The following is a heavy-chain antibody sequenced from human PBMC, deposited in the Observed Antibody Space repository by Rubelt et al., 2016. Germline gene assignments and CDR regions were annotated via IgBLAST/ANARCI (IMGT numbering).Heavy chain of an antibody. CDR1: GGSISSSSYY. CDR2: IYYIGST. J-gene: IGHJ4*02. Sequence: QLQLQESGPGLVKPSETLSLTCTVSGGSISSSSYYWGWIRQPSGKGLEWIGSIYYIGSTYYNPSLKGRLTISVATAKNHFSLKLSSVTAADTAVYYCARQAHEAAAGFYFDYWGQGTLVTVSS. CDR3: ARQAHEAAAGFYFDY. D-gene: IGHD6-13*01. V-gene: IGHV4-39*01.